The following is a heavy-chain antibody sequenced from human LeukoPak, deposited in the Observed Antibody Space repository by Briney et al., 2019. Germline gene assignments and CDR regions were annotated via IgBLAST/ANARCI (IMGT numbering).Heavy chain of an antibody. J-gene: IGHJ4*02. CDR2: ISFSSSTI. CDR3: ATKMATKGSFEY. Sequence: GGSLRLTCAASGFTFGTYNMNWVRQAPGKGLEWVSYISFSSSTIHYADSVKGRFTISRDNDKNSLYLQMNSLRDEDTAVYYCATKMATKGSFEYWGQGTLVTVSS. V-gene: IGHV3-48*02. CDR1: GFTFGTYN. D-gene: IGHD5-24*01.